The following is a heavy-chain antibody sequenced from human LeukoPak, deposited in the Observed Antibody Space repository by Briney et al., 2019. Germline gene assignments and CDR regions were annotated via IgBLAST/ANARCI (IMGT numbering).Heavy chain of an antibody. CDR3: GRGPTVTNHYYYFGMDV. CDR2: TNPNSGGT. Sequence: ASVKVSCKASGHTFTGYYMHWVRQPPGQGLEWMGWTNPNSGGTNYEQKFRGWFPMTRDRSISTAYLELSRMSSGDRAVYVCGRGPTVTNHYYYFGMDVSGQGTTVTVS. CDR1: GHTFTGYY. J-gene: IGHJ6*02. V-gene: IGHV1-2*04. D-gene: IGHD4-17*01.